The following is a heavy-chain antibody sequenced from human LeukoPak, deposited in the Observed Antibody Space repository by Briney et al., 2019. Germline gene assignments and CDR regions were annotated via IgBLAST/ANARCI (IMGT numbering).Heavy chain of an antibody. D-gene: IGHD2-2*01. Sequence: SETLSLTCTVSGGSISSYYWSWIRQPPGKGLEWIGYIYYSGSTNYNPSLKSRVTISVDTSKNQFSLKLSSVTAADTAVYYCAIWQGLGYCSSTSCFRFDPWGQGTLVTVSS. CDR2: IYYSGST. J-gene: IGHJ5*02. CDR3: AIWQGLGYCSSTSCFRFDP. V-gene: IGHV4-59*01. CDR1: GGSISSYY.